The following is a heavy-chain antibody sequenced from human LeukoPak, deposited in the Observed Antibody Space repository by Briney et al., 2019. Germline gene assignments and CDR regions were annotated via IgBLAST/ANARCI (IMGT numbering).Heavy chain of an antibody. CDR2: ISYDGSNK. CDR3: ARARDYGDYPPDS. J-gene: IGHJ4*02. CDR1: GFTFSSYA. V-gene: IGHV3-30-3*01. D-gene: IGHD4-17*01. Sequence: GGSLRLSCAASGFTFSSYAMHWVRQAPGKGLEWVAVISYDGSNKYYADSVKGRFTISRDNSKNTLYLQMSNLRAEDTAVYYCARARDYGDYPPDSWGQGTLVTVSS.